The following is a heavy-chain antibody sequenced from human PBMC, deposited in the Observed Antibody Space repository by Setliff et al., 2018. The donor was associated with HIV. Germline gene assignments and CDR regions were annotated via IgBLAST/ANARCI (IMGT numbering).Heavy chain of an antibody. Sequence: LSLTCTVSGGSISSSSYYWGWIRQPPGKGLEWIGSIYYSGSTYYDPSLKSRVTISVDTSKNQFSLKLSSVTAADTAVYYCARHGVGYCSSTSCYGVPYYYMDVWGKGTTVTVSS. CDR1: GGSISSSSYY. J-gene: IGHJ6*03. D-gene: IGHD2-2*01. CDR2: IYYSGST. V-gene: IGHV4-39*01. CDR3: ARHGVGYCSSTSCYGVPYYYMDV.